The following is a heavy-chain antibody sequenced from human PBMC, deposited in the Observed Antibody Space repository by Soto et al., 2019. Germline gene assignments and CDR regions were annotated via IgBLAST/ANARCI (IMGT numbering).Heavy chain of an antibody. V-gene: IGHV3-30*02. CDR1: GFTFCSYG. D-gene: IGHD1-1*01. J-gene: IGHJ6*04. Sequence: HPGGSLRLSCSASGFTFCSYGMHWIRQAPGKGLEWLAFLPYDGTNKYYGDSVKGRFTISRDISKNTLYLQMRSLKSEDTAVYYCAKEGLEHYYSCGLEAWGKGATIT. CDR2: LPYDGTNK. CDR3: AKEGLEHYYSCGLEA.